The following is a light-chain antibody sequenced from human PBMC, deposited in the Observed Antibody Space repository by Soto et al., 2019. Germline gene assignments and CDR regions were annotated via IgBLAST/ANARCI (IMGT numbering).Light chain of an antibody. CDR2: DAS. CDR1: QSVSSY. J-gene: IGKJ5*01. Sequence: EIVLTQSPATLSLSPGERATLSCSASQSVSSYLIWYQQKPGQAPRLLISDASNRATGIPARFSGSGSGTDFTLTIVSLETEDFAVYYCQQPAMWPITFGQGTRLEIK. CDR3: QQPAMWPIT. V-gene: IGKV3-11*01.